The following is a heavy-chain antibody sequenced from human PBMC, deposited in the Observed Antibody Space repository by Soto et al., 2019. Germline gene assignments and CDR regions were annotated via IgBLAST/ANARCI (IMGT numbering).Heavy chain of an antibody. CDR1: GGTFSSYA. J-gene: IGHJ4*02. CDR3: ARDSTYYYDSSGYYYHDY. CDR2: IIPIFGTA. V-gene: IGHV1-69*06. D-gene: IGHD3-22*01. Sequence: ASVKVSCKASGGTFSSYAISWVRQAPGQGLEWMGGIIPIFGTANYAQKFQDRVTITADKSTSTAYMELSSLRSEDTAVYYCARDSTYYYDSSGYYYHDYWGQGTLVT.